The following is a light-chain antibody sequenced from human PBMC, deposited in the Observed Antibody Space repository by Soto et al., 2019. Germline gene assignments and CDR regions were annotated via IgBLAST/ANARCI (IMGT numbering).Light chain of an antibody. Sequence: QSVLTQPRSVSGSPGQSVTISCSGTSSDVGGYEYVSWYQQHPGKAPTLIIYLVAQRPSGVPDRFSASKSGTTASLTISGLQAEDEAEYFCCSYAAGQTLVFGGGTKLTVL. V-gene: IGLV2-11*01. CDR2: LVA. CDR1: SSDVGGYEY. J-gene: IGLJ2*01. CDR3: CSYAAGQTLV.